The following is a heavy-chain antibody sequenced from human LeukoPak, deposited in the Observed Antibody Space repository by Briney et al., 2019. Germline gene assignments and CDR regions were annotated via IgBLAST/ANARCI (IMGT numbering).Heavy chain of an antibody. CDR1: GFTFSNYG. Sequence: GGSLRLSCATSGFTFSNYGMHWVRQAPGKGLEWVAVIWYDGSDKYYADSVKGRFTISRDNSKNTLYLQMNSLRAEDTAVYYCARETPDAFDIWGQGTMVTVSS. CDR2: IWYDGSDK. CDR3: ARETPDAFDI. V-gene: IGHV3-33*08. J-gene: IGHJ3*02.